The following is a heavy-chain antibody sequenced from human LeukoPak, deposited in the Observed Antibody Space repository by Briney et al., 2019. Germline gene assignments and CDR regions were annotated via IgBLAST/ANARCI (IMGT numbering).Heavy chain of an antibody. D-gene: IGHD3-22*01. CDR2: INPSGGST. V-gene: IGHV1-46*01. CDR1: GYTFTSYY. Sequence: ASVKVSCKASGYTFTSYYMHWVRQAPGQGLEWMGIINPSGGSTSYAQKFQGRVTMTRDTSTSTVYMELSSLRSEDTAVYYCARVVEGYYDSSGYYRGDAFDIWGQGTMVTVSS. J-gene: IGHJ3*02. CDR3: ARVVEGYYDSSGYYRGDAFDI.